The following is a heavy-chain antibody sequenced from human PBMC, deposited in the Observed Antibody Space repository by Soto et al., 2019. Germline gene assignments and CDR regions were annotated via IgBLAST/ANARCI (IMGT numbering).Heavy chain of an antibody. CDR2: INSDGSST. Sequence: EVQLVESGGGLVQPGGSLRLSCAASGFTFSSYWMHWVRQAPGKGLVWVSRINSDGSSTSYADSVKGRFTISRDNGKNSLYRQMNSLRAEDTAVYYCERGRKGSVEMATRRAFDIWGQGTMVTVSS. D-gene: IGHD5-12*01. V-gene: IGHV3-74*01. CDR1: GFTFSSYW. CDR3: ERGRKGSVEMATRRAFDI. J-gene: IGHJ3*02.